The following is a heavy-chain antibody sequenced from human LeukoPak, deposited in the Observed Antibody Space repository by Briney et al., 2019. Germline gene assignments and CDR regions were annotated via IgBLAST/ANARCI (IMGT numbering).Heavy chain of an antibody. D-gene: IGHD1-7*01. V-gene: IGHV3-21*01. CDR2: ITGSSDYI. J-gene: IGHJ4*02. CDR1: EFTFSTYT. Sequence: GGSLRLYCAASEFTFSTYTMNWVRQAPGKGLEWVSSITGSSDYIYYADSVKGRFTISRDNAKNSLFLHMSSLRAEGTAVYYCARGTNYGDYWGQGTLVTVSS. CDR3: ARGTNYGDY.